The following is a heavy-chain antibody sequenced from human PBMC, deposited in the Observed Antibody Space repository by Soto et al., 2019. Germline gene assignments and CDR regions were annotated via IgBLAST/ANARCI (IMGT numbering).Heavy chain of an antibody. V-gene: IGHV4-31*03. J-gene: IGHJ4*02. CDR3: ARVGYYDMLTGYSQHYFDY. CDR2: IYYSGST. Sequence: SETLSLTCTVSGGSISSGGYYWSWIRQHPGKGLEWIGYIYYSGSTYYSPSLKSRVTISVDTSKNQFSLKLSSVTAADTAVYYCARVGYYDMLTGYSQHYFDYWGQGTLVTVSS. CDR1: GGSISSGGYY. D-gene: IGHD3-9*01.